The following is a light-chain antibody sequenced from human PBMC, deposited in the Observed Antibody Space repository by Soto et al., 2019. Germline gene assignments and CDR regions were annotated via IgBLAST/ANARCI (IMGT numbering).Light chain of an antibody. Sequence: DLQMTQSPSSLSASVGDRVTITCRASQSISNYLNWYQQKPGKAPKLLIYLASSLQSGVPSRFSGSGSGTEFTLTISSLQLEDFATYHCQQSYSSSITFGQGTRLEIK. CDR3: QQSYSSSIT. CDR2: LAS. V-gene: IGKV1-39*01. J-gene: IGKJ5*01. CDR1: QSISNY.